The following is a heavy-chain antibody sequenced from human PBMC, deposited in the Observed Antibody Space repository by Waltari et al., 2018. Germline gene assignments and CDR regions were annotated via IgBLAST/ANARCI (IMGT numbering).Heavy chain of an antibody. V-gene: IGHV3-30*02. Sequence: QVQLVESGGGVVQPGGSLRLSCAASGFTFSSYGMHWVRQAPGKGLEWVAFIRYDGSNKYYADSVKGRFTISRDNSKNTLYLQMNSLRAEDTAVYYCAKDAGIVVVVAATLFDYWGQGTLVTVSS. CDR3: AKDAGIVVVVAATLFDY. J-gene: IGHJ4*02. D-gene: IGHD2-15*01. CDR1: GFTFSSYG. CDR2: IRYDGSNK.